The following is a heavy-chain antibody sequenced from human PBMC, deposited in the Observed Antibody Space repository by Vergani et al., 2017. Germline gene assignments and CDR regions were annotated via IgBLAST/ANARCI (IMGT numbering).Heavy chain of an antibody. D-gene: IGHD6-13*01. CDR1: GFTFDDYA. CDR3: AKGVIAAASFDY. V-gene: IGHV3-9*01. CDR2: ISWNSGSI. J-gene: IGHJ4*02. Sequence: EVQLVESGGGLVQPGRSLRLSCAASGFTFDDYAMHWVRQAPGKGLVWVSGISWNSGSIGYADSVKGRFTISRDNAKNSLYLQMNSLRAEDTALYYCAKGVIAAASFDYWGQGTLVTVSS.